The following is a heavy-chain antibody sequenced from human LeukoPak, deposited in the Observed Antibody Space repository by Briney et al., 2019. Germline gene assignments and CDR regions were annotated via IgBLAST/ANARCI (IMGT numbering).Heavy chain of an antibody. CDR1: GGSISSYY. CDR3: ARDRELGY. CDR2: IYYNGST. D-gene: IGHD3-10*01. J-gene: IGHJ4*02. Sequence: SETLSLTRIVSGGSISSYYWSWIRQPPGKGLEWIGNIYYNGSTNYNPSLKSRVTISVDTSKNQFSLRLTSVTAADTAVYYCARDRELGYWGQGTLVTVSS. V-gene: IGHV4-59*01.